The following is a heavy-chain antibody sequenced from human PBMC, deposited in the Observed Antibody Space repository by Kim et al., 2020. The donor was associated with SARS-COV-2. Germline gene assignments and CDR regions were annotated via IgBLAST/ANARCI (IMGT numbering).Heavy chain of an antibody. CDR3: ARGGGIRSGGNPDRFPFDY. J-gene: IGHJ4*02. CDR1: GGSFSGYY. Sequence: SETLSLTCAVYGGSFSGYYWSWIRQPPGKGLEWIGEINHSGSTNYNPSLKSRVTISVDTSKNQFSLKLSSVTAADTAVYYCARGGGIRSGGNPDRFPFDYWGQGTLVTVSS. CDR2: INHSGST. V-gene: IGHV4-34*01. D-gene: IGHD2-15*01.